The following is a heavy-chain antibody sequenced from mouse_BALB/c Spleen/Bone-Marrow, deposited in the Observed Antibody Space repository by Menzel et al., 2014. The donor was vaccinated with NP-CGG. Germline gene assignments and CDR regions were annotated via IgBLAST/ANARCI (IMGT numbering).Heavy chain of an antibody. Sequence: QVQLQQSGPGLVAPSQSLSITCTVSGFSLTSYGVSWVRQPPGKGLEWLGVIWGGGSTNYHSALISRLSISKDNSKSQVFLELNSLQTDDTATYYCRGGPWFAYWGQGTLVTVSA. J-gene: IGHJ3*01. CDR1: GFSLTSYG. D-gene: IGHD3-3*01. V-gene: IGHV2-3*01. CDR2: IWGGGST. CDR3: RGGPWFAY.